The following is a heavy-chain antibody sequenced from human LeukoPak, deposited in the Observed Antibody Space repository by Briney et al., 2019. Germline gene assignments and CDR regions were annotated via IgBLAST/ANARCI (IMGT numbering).Heavy chain of an antibody. CDR3: AREEHYDFWSGYYYYYGMDV. D-gene: IGHD3-3*01. J-gene: IGHJ6*02. Sequence: GGSLRLSCAASGFTFSSYGMHWVRQAPGKGLEGVANIKQDGSEKYYVDSVKGRFTISRDNAKNSLYLQMNSLRAEDTAVYYCAREEHYDFWSGYYYYYGMDVWGQGTTVTVSS. CDR1: GFTFSSYG. V-gene: IGHV3-7*01. CDR2: IKQDGSEK.